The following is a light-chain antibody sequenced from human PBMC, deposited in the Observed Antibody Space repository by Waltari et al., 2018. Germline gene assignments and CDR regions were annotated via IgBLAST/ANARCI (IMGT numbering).Light chain of an antibody. CDR1: QSVLFSLNNKNC. Sequence: DIVMTQSPDSLAVSLGERATINCKSSQSVLFSLNNKNCIAWYQQKPGQPHKLLIYWASTRESGVPDRFSGSESGTDFNLTISSLQAEDVAVYYCQQYCTTPLTFGGGTKVEIK. V-gene: IGKV4-1*01. J-gene: IGKJ4*01. CDR2: WAS. CDR3: QQYCTTPLT.